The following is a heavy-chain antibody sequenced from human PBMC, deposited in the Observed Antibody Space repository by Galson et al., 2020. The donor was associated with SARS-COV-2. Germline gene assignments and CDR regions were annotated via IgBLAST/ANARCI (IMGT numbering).Heavy chain of an antibody. D-gene: IGHD3-9*01. J-gene: IGHJ4*02. Sequence: GGSLRLSCVGSGFTISRFWMNWVRQAPGKGLEWVANIKPDGSQQQYMDSVKGRLVISRDNAQNSVYLQMNGLRAEDTAVYYCAKADILTGLGDLFDYWGQGTLVTVSS. CDR1: GFTISRFW. CDR2: IKPDGSQQ. V-gene: IGHV3-7*01. CDR3: AKADILTGLGDLFDY.